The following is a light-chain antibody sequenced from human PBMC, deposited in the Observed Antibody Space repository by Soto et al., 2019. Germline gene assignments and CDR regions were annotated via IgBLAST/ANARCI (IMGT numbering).Light chain of an antibody. Sequence: QSALTQPPSASGSPGQSVTISCTGSSSDVGGYNCVSWFQQHPGKAPKLMIFEDIKRPSGVPDRFSASKSGNTASLTVSGLQAEDEADYYCSSYGGSDNLIFGGGIKVTVL. CDR1: SSDVGGYNC. CDR2: EDI. CDR3: SSYGGSDNLI. V-gene: IGLV2-8*01. J-gene: IGLJ2*01.